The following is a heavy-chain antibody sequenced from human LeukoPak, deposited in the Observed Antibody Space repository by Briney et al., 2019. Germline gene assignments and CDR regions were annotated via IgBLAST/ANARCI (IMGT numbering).Heavy chain of an antibody. CDR2: IKQDGSEK. D-gene: IGHD6-13*01. V-gene: IGHV3-7*01. Sequence: GGSLRLSCAASGFTFSSYWMSWVRQAPGKGLEWVANIKQDGSEKYYVDSVKGRFTISRDNAKNSLYLQMNSLRAEDTAVYYCARDPGTHYGSSWYYGMDVWGQGPTLTVSS. J-gene: IGHJ6*02. CDR3: ARDPGTHYGSSWYYGMDV. CDR1: GFTFSSYW.